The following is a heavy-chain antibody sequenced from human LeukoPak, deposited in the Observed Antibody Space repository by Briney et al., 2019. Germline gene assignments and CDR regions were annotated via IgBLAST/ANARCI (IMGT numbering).Heavy chain of an antibody. CDR2: INPSGGST. V-gene: IGHV1-46*01. J-gene: IGHJ4*02. D-gene: IGHD6-19*01. CDR3: ARDGAGSGWYFGVNFDY. Sequence: ASVKVSCKASGYTFTSYYMHWVRQAPGQGLEWMGIINPSGGSTSYARKFQGRVTMTRDTSTSTVYMELSSLRSEDTAVYYCARDGAGSGWYFGVNFDYWGQGTLVTVSS. CDR1: GYTFTSYY.